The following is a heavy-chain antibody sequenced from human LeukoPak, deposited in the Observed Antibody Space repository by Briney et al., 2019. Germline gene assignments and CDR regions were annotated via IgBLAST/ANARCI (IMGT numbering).Heavy chain of an antibody. D-gene: IGHD3-10*01. J-gene: IGHJ5*02. CDR2: IYYSGST. V-gene: IGHV4-59*12. CDR1: GGYISSYY. CDR3: ARGNSRITIVRGHYNWFDP. Sequence: PSETLSLTCTVSGGYISSYYWSWIRQPPANGLEWIGYIYYSGSTNYNPSLKSRVTISVDTSKNQFSLKLSSVTAADTAVYYCARGNSRITIVRGHYNWFDPWGQGTLVTVSS.